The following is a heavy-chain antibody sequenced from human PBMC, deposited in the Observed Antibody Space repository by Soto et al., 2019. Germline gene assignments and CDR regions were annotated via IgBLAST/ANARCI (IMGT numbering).Heavy chain of an antibody. Sequence: QVQLVQSGAEVKKPGSSVKVSCKASGGTFNSYAISWVRQAPGQGLEWMGGIIPIFGTADYAQKFQGRVTITAVESTSTAYMKLSSLRSEDTAVYYCASHYDSGGYYYRGLDYWGQGTLVTVSS. D-gene: IGHD3-22*01. J-gene: IGHJ4*02. CDR2: IIPIFGTA. CDR3: ASHYDSGGYYYRGLDY. CDR1: GGTFNSYA. V-gene: IGHV1-69*12.